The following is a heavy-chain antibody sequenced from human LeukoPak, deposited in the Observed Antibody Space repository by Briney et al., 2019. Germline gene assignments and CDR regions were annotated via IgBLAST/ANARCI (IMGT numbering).Heavy chain of an antibody. J-gene: IGHJ4*02. CDR2: ISSSSSTI. Sequence: PGGSLRLSCAASGFTFSSYSINWVRQAPGKGLEWVSYISSSSSTIYYADSVKSRFTISRDNAKNSLYLQMNNLRDEDTAVYYCARVRSGYYSDYWGQGTLVTVSS. CDR3: ARVRSGYYSDY. V-gene: IGHV3-48*02. CDR1: GFTFSSYS.